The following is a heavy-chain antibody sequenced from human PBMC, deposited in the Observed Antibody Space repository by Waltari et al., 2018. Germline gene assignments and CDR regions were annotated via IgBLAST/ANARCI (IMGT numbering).Heavy chain of an antibody. J-gene: IGHJ4*02. D-gene: IGHD3-10*01. V-gene: IGHV3-30*01. Sequence: QVQLVESGGGVVQPGRYLRLACAASGFTFSSYTLTWVRQASGKGLEWVAVISYDGNNKYYSDSVKGRFTISRDNSKITLYLQMNSLRAEDTAVYYCARYGSGNLDYWGQGTLVTVSS. CDR2: ISYDGNNK. CDR1: GFTFSSYT. CDR3: ARYGSGNLDY.